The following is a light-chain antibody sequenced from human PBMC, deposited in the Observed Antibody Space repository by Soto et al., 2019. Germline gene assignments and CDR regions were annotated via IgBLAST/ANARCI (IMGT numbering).Light chain of an antibody. CDR1: QSVSGN. Sequence: EIVMTQSPATLSVSPGERATLSCRAMQSVSGNLAWYQQKPGQAPRLLIYGASTRPTGIPARFGGSGSGTEFTLTISSLQSEDLAVCCRQQYGDWPLSFGGGAKVEIE. CDR3: QQYGDWPLS. J-gene: IGKJ4*01. CDR2: GAS. V-gene: IGKV3-15*01.